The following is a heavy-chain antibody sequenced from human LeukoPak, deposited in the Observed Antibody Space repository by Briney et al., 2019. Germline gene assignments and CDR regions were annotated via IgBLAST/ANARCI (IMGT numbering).Heavy chain of an antibody. Sequence: ASVKVSCKASGYTFTSYGISWVRQAPGQGLEWMGWISAYNGNTNYAQKLQGRVTVTTDTSTSTAYMELRSLRSDDTAVYYCARGADSGSYYGGWFDPWGQGTLVTVSS. CDR2: ISAYNGNT. CDR3: ARGADSGSYYGGWFDP. J-gene: IGHJ5*02. CDR1: GYTFTSYG. D-gene: IGHD1-26*01. V-gene: IGHV1-18*01.